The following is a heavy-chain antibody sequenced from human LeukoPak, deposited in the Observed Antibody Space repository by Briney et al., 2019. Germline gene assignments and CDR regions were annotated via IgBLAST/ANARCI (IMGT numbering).Heavy chain of an antibody. CDR1: GGSISSSSSY. V-gene: IGHV4-39*07. CDR3: AKVDNWKYGHQDF. D-gene: IGHD1-1*01. J-gene: IGHJ4*02. Sequence: SETLSLTCSVSGGSISSSSSYWGWIRQPPGKGLEWIGSIYYSGSTYYNPSLKSRVTISVDTSKNQFSLKLSSVTAAYTAVYYCAKVDNWKYGHQDFWGQGTLVTVSS. CDR2: IYYSGST.